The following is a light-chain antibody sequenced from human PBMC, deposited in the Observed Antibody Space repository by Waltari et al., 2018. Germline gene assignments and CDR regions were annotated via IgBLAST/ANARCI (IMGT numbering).Light chain of an antibody. Sequence: QSALTQPPSASGSPGPSVTISCTGTSSDIGGYNYVSWDQQRPGKAPKLLIYEVTKRPSGVPDRVSGSKSANTASLTVSGLQAEDEADYYCSSYAGSNDVAFGGGTKLTVL. CDR1: SSDIGGYNY. J-gene: IGLJ2*01. V-gene: IGLV2-8*01. CDR3: SSYAGSNDVA. CDR2: EVT.